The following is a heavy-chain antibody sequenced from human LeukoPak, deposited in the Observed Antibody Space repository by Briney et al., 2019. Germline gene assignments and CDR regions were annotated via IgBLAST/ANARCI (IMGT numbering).Heavy chain of an antibody. CDR3: ARDRYQLPIRSDFDY. CDR2: IYHRGST. D-gene: IGHD2-2*01. Sequence: SETLSLTCTVSGYSISSGYYWGWTRQPPGKGLEWIGIIYHRGSTYYNPSLKSRVTISVDTSKNQFSLKLSSVTAADTAVYYCARDRYQLPIRSDFDYWGQGTLVTVSS. V-gene: IGHV4-38-2*02. CDR1: GYSISSGYY. J-gene: IGHJ4*02.